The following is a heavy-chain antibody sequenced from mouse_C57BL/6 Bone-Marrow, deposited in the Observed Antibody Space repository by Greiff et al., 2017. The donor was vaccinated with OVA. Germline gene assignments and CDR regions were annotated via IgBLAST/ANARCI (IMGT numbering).Heavy chain of an antibody. CDR2: IIPNNGGT. V-gene: IGHV1-26*01. Sequence: EVQLQQSGPELVKPGASVKISCKASGYTFTDYYMNWVKQSHGKSLEWIGDIIPNNGGTSYNQKFKGKATLTVDKSSSTAYMELRSLTSEDSAVYYCARSHYDCPYAMDYWGQGTSVTVSS. CDR3: ARSHYDCPYAMDY. CDR1: GYTFTDYY. D-gene: IGHD2-4*01. J-gene: IGHJ4*01.